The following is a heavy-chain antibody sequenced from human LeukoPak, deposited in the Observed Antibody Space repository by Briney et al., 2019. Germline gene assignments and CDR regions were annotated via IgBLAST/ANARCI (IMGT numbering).Heavy chain of an antibody. J-gene: IGHJ5*02. CDR3: AREALPNGVWRVGWFDP. CDR2: IDSSGNT. Sequence: PSETLSLTCTVSGGSISSGSYFWSWIRQSAGRGLEWIGRIDSSGNTNYNPSLKSRVTMSLDTSKNQFSLKLSSVTAADTAVYYCAREALPNGVWRVGWFDPWGQGTLVTVFS. V-gene: IGHV4-61*02. D-gene: IGHD2-8*01. CDR1: GGSISSGSYF.